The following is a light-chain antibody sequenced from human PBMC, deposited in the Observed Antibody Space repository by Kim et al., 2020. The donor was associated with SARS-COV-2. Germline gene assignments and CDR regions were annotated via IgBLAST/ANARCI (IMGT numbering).Light chain of an antibody. V-gene: IGKV1-5*03. CDR3: QQYNSYSST. CDR1: QSINSW. J-gene: IGKJ1*01. CDR2: KAS. Sequence: DVQMTQSPFTLSASVGDSVTITCRASQSINSWLAWYQQKPGKAPKLLLHKASILETGVPSRFSGSQSGTEFTHTISSLQPDDFAIYYCQQYNSYSSTFGRGTKVDIK.